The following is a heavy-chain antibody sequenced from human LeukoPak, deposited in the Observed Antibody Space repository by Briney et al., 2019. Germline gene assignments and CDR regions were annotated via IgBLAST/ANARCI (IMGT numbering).Heavy chain of an antibody. J-gene: IGHJ6*03. Sequence: PSQTLSLTCTVSGGSISNGSYYWSWIRQPAGKGLEWIGRIHTSGSTNYNPSLKSRLTISLDTSKNQFSLKLRSVTAADTAVYYCARDRGQWLAHYYYMDVWGKGTTVTVSS. V-gene: IGHV4-61*02. D-gene: IGHD6-19*01. CDR1: GGSISNGSYY. CDR3: ARDRGQWLAHYYYMDV. CDR2: IHTSGST.